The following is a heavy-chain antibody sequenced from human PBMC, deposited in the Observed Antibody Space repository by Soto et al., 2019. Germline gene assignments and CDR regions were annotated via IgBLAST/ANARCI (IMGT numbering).Heavy chain of an antibody. Sequence: PGGSLRLSCAASGFTFSSYGMHWVRQAPGKGLEWVAVISYDGSNKYYADSVKGRFTISRDNSKNTLYLQMNSLRAEDTAVYYCAKGTLVGATSLYGMDVWGQGTTVTVSS. CDR2: ISYDGSNK. D-gene: IGHD1-26*01. CDR3: AKGTLVGATSLYGMDV. V-gene: IGHV3-30*18. CDR1: GFTFSSYG. J-gene: IGHJ6*02.